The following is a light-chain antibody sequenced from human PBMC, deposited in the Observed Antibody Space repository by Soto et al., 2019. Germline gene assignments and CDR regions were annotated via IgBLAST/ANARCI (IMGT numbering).Light chain of an antibody. Sequence: QSALTQPASVSGSPGQSITISCTGTSSDVGGYNYVSWYQQQPGKAPKLMIYDVSNRPSGVSNRFSCSKSGNTASLTISGLQAEDEADYYCSSYTSSSTLVVFGGGTKLTVL. CDR3: SSYTSSSTLVV. CDR2: DVS. V-gene: IGLV2-14*01. J-gene: IGLJ2*01. CDR1: SSDVGGYNY.